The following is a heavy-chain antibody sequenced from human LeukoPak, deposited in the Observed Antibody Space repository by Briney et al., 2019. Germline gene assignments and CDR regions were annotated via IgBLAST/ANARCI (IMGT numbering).Heavy chain of an antibody. V-gene: IGHV1-69*06. CDR2: IIPIFGTA. CDR3: ARDQFEEGGYDLHY. Sequence: SVKVSCKASGGTFSSYAISWVRQAPGQGLEWMGGIIPIFGTANYAQKFQGRVTITADKSTSTAYMELSSLRSEDTAVYYCARDQFEEGGYDLHYWGQGTLVTVSS. CDR1: GGTFSSYA. J-gene: IGHJ4*02. D-gene: IGHD5-12*01.